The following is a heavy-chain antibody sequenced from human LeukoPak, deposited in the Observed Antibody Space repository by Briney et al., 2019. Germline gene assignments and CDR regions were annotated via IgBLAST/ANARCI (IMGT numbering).Heavy chain of an antibody. CDR3: ARDLKAYSSGWYGNDY. Sequence: PGGSLRLSCAASGFTFSSYGMSWVRQAPGKGLEWVSAISGSGGSTYYADSVKGRFTISRDNSKNTLYLQMNSLRAEDTAVYYCARDLKAYSSGWYGNDYWGQGTLVTVSS. J-gene: IGHJ4*02. V-gene: IGHV3-23*01. CDR1: GFTFSSYG. D-gene: IGHD6-19*01. CDR2: ISGSGGST.